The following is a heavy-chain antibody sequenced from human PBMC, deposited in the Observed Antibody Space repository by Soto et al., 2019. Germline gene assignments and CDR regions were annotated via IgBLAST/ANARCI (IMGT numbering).Heavy chain of an antibody. J-gene: IGHJ6*03. Sequence: EVQLLESGGGLVQPGGSLRLSCAASGFTFSSYAMSWVRQAPGKGLEWVSAISGSGGSTYYADSVKGRFTISRDNSKNTLYLQMNSLRAEDTAVYYCAKVGLFGVVIKVYMDVWGKGTTVTVSS. CDR2: ISGSGGST. D-gene: IGHD3-3*01. CDR3: AKVGLFGVVIKVYMDV. V-gene: IGHV3-23*01. CDR1: GFTFSSYA.